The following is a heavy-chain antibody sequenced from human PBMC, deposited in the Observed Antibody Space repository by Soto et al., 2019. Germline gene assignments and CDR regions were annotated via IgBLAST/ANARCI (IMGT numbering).Heavy chain of an antibody. CDR2: ISDSGST. CDR3: ARERVGHSAMDV. CDR1: GGSITNYY. V-gene: IGHV4-59*01. D-gene: IGHD1-26*01. Sequence: QVQLQESGPGLMKPSETLSLMCTVSGGSITNYYWSWIRQSPAKGLEWIGYISDSGSTKYNPSLKSRVTISVDTSKNQFSLKLTSVTAADTAVYYCARERVGHSAMDVWGQGTTVTVSS. J-gene: IGHJ6*02.